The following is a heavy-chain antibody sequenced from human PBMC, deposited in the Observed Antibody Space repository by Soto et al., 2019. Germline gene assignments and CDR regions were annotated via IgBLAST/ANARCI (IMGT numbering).Heavy chain of an antibody. V-gene: IGHV3-30*03. Sequence: QVQLVESGGGVVQPGRSLRLSCAASGFTFSGYGMHWVRQAPGKGLEWVAVISNDALNKYYADSVKGRFAISRDDSRNTLYLQMNSPRAEDTAVYYCARPRRDYYYYYGMDVWGQGTTVTVSS. J-gene: IGHJ6*02. CDR1: GFTFSGYG. CDR2: ISNDALNK. CDR3: ARPRRDYYYYYGMDV.